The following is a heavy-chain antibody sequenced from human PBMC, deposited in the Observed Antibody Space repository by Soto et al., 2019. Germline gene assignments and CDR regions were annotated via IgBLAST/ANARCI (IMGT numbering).Heavy chain of an antibody. D-gene: IGHD3-10*01. J-gene: IGHJ6*02. V-gene: IGHV3-30*18. CDR2: VSYDGTKK. CDR3: AKDHGIYYDAGGYGGPEYYYGMDV. CDR1: GFTFSTYG. Sequence: QVQLVESGGDVVQPGRSLRLSCATSGFTFSTYGMHWVRQAPGKGLEWVAVVSYDGTKKYYADSVKGRFTISRDNSKNTLNRQINRLRAEDTGVYYCAKDHGIYYDAGGYGGPEYYYGMDVWGPGTTVTVSS.